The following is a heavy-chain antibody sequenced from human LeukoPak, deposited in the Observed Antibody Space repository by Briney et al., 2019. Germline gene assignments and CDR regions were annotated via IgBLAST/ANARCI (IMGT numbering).Heavy chain of an antibody. CDR3: ARDPSSSGWYSYNWFDP. V-gene: IGHV4-38-2*02. D-gene: IGHD6-19*01. CDR1: GYSISSGYY. CDR2: IYHSGST. J-gene: IGHJ5*02. Sequence: SETLSLTCTVSGYSISSGYYWGWIRQPPGKGLEWIGSIYHSGSTYYNPSLKSRVTISVDTSKNQFSLKLSSVTAADTAVYYCARDPSSSGWYSYNWFDPWGQGTLVTVSS.